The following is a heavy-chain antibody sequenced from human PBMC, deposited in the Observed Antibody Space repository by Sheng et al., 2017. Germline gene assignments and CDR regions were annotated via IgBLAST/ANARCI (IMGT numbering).Heavy chain of an antibody. CDR1: IHFLVVMA. D-gene: IGHD6-19*01. V-gene: IGHV3-30*02. J-gene: IGHJ4*02. CDR2: IRNDGSHE. CDR3: AKDLYNNGWYPTTFDS. Sequence: QVQLVESGGGVVQPGGSRETLLCSVWIHFLVVMACTGSAGLQARGVEWVAFIRNDGSHEYYTDSVKGRFTISRDNSKNTLYLQMNSLRAEDTAVYYCAKDLYNNGWYPTTFDSWGQGTLVTVSS.